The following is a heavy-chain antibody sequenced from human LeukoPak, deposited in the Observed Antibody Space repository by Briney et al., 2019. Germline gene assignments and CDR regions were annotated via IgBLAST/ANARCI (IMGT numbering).Heavy chain of an antibody. CDR1: GYSFTSYW. V-gene: IGHV5-51*01. Sequence: GESLKISCKGSGYSFTSYWIGWVRQMPGKGLEWMGIIYPGDSDTRYSPSFQGQVTISADKTISTAYLQWSSLKASDTAMCYCARRYSNYDYWFDPWGQGTLVTVSS. CDR2: IYPGDSDT. D-gene: IGHD4-11*01. CDR3: ARRYSNYDYWFDP. J-gene: IGHJ5*02.